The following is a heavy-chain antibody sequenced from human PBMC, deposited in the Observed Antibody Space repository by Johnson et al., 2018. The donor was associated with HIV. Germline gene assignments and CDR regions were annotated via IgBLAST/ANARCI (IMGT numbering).Heavy chain of an antibody. CDR1: GFTFSDYY. CDR3: ARDRRLADAFDI. CDR2: INSDGSST. J-gene: IGHJ3*02. D-gene: IGHD5-12*01. V-gene: IGHV3-74*01. Sequence: VQLVESGGGLVEPGGSLRLSCAASGFTFSDYYMSWIRQAPGKGLVWVSRINSDGSSTSYADSVKGRFTISRDNAKNTLYLQRNSLRAEDTAVYYCARDRRLADAFDIWGQGTMVTVSS.